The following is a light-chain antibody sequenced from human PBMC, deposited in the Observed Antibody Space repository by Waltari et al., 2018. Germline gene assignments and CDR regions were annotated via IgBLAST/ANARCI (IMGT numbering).Light chain of an antibody. V-gene: IGLV2-8*01. CDR1: SSDVGNYNY. CDR2: DVQ. CDR3: SAYAGSSYV. Sequence: QSALTQPPSASGSLGQSVTISCTGTSSDVGNYNYVSWYQQHPGRAPKLIIYDVQRRASGVPDPSSGSKSGNTASLAVPGLQPEDEADYYCSAYAGSSYVFGTGTTVTVL. J-gene: IGLJ1*01.